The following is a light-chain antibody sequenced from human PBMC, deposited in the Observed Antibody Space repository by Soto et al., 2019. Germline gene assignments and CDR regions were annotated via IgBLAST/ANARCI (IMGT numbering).Light chain of an antibody. CDR2: GAS. V-gene: IGKV3-15*01. Sequence: EIMITQSTTTLSVSPGDRVTLSCKASQSVRSNSAWYQQKPGQAPRLLIYGASIRASGIPARFSGSGYETDFTLTISSLQSEDFAVYYCQQYNIWPLTFGGGTKVDIK. CDR1: QSVRSN. J-gene: IGKJ4*01. CDR3: QQYNIWPLT.